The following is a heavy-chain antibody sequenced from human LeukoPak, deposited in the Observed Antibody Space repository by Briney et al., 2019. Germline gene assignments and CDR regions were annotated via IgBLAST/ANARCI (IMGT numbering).Heavy chain of an antibody. J-gene: IGHJ4*02. V-gene: IGHV1-18*01. CDR3: AREGLGELTLDC. CDR1: GYTFTNYG. D-gene: IGHD3-16*01. CDR2: VSGNNAHT. Sequence: ASLKVSCKASGYTFTNYGISWVRQAPGQGLEWMGWVSGNNAHTNYAQNFQGRVTMTTDTSTSTAYMELRSLTSDDTAVYYCAREGLGELTLDCWGQGTLVTVSS.